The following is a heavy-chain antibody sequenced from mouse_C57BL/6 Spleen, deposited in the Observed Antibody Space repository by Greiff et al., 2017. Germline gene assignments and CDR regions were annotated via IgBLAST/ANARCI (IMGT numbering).Heavy chain of an antibody. CDR1: GFTFSDYG. J-gene: IGHJ2*01. CDR3: ARMGLDSYFDY. D-gene: IGHD3-1*01. V-gene: IGHV5-17*01. Sequence: EVMLVESGGGLVKPGGSLKLSCAASGFTFSDYGMQWVRQAPEKGLEWVAYISSGSSTIYYADTVKGRFTFSRDTAKNTLFLQMTSLRSEDTAKYCCARMGLDSYFDYWGQGTTLTVSS. CDR2: ISSGSSTI.